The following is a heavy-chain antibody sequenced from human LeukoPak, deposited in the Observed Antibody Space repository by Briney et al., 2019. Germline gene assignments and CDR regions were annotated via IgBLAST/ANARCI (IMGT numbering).Heavy chain of an antibody. CDR1: GGSISSYY. CDR2: IYYSGST. J-gene: IGHJ6*03. CDR3: ARVAGYCSGGSCYGASYYYYYYMDV. V-gene: IGHV4-59*08. D-gene: IGHD2-15*01. Sequence: SETLSLTCTVSGGSISSYYWSWIRQPPGKGLEWIGYIYYSGSTNYNPSLKSRVTISVDTSKNQFSLKLSSVTAADTAVYYCARVAGYCSGGSCYGASYYYYYYMDVWGKGTTVTVSS.